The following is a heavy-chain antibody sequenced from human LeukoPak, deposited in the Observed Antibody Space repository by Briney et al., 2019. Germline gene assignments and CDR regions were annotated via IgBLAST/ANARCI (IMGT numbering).Heavy chain of an antibody. J-gene: IGHJ3*02. CDR2: IHYSGST. D-gene: IGHD1-14*01. CDR1: GGSITSSGYY. V-gene: IGHV4-39*07. Sequence: PSETLSLTCTVSGGSITSSGYYWGWLRQPPGQGLEWIGSIHYSGSTYYNPSLKSRVTMSVDTSKNQFSLKLSSVTAADTAVYYCAREGEGPQSRTQGHHDAFDIWGQGTMVTVSS. CDR3: AREGEGPQSRTQGHHDAFDI.